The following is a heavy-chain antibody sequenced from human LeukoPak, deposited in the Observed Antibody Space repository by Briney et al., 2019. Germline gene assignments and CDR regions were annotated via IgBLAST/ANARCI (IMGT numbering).Heavy chain of an antibody. V-gene: IGHV3-30*03. CDR3: AATTVV. Sequence: GGSLRLSCAASGFTFTSYGMHWVRQAPGKGLEWVALITYDGYYKYYSDSVKGRFTISSDTSKNTMYLQMNSLRAEDTAVYYCAATTVVWGQGTLVTVSS. CDR2: ITYDGYYK. D-gene: IGHD4-23*01. J-gene: IGHJ4*02. CDR1: GFTFTSYG.